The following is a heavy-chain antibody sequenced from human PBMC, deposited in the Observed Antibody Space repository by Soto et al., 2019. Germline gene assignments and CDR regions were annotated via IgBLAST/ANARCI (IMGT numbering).Heavy chain of an antibody. CDR2: MYNTGST. CDR1: GGSISSYY. CDR3: ARDLWGYCGADCYPLDV. D-gene: IGHD2-21*02. V-gene: IGHV4-59*01. J-gene: IGHJ6*02. Sequence: PSETLSLTSGVSGGSISSYYCSLMRQRPGKGLEWIGYMYNTGSTIYNPSLKRRVTISVDTSKNQFSLKLNSVTAADTAVYYCARDLWGYCGADCYPLDVWGQGTMVTVSS.